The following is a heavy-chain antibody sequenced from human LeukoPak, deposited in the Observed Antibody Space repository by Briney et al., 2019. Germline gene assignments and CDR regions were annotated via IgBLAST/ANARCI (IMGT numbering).Heavy chain of an antibody. D-gene: IGHD6-13*01. J-gene: IGHJ4*02. Sequence: SVKVSCKASGGTFSSYAISWVRQAPGQGLEWMGGIIPIFGTANYAQKFQGRVTITTDESTSTAYMELSSLRSEDTAVYYCARDQSMAAAGTFDYWGQGTLVTVSS. CDR1: GGTFSSYA. CDR3: ARDQSMAAAGTFDY. CDR2: IIPIFGTA. V-gene: IGHV1-69*05.